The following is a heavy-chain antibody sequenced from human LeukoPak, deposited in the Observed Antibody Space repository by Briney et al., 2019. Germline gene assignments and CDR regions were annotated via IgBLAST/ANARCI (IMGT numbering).Heavy chain of an antibody. CDR1: GGSISSGSYY. Sequence: SETLSLTCTVSGGSISSGSYYWSWIRQPPGKGLEWIGSIYYSGSTYYNPSLKSRVTISVDTSKNQFSLKLSSVTAADTAVYYCASKIVVVPAAVDYYMDVWGKGTTVTVSS. J-gene: IGHJ6*03. CDR3: ASKIVVVPAAVDYYMDV. D-gene: IGHD2-2*01. CDR2: IYYSGST. V-gene: IGHV4-39*01.